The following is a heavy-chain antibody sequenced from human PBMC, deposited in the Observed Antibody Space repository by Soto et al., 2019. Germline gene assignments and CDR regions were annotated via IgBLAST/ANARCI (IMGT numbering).Heavy chain of an antibody. D-gene: IGHD3-22*01. CDR2: IYSGGST. V-gene: IGHV3-53*01. CDR1: GFTVSSNY. J-gene: IGHJ4*02. Sequence: EVQLVESGGGLIQPGGSLRLSCVASGFTVSSNYMSWVRQAPGKGLEWVSVIYSGGSTYYADSVKGRFTISRDNSKNTXXLXXXXXXXXXTXVYYCARNYYXSGGGFDYWGQGTLVTVSS. CDR3: ARNYYXSGGGFDY.